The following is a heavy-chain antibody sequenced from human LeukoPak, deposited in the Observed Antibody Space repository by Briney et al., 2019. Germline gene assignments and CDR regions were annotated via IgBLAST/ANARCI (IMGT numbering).Heavy chain of an antibody. J-gene: IGHJ4*02. V-gene: IGHV3-11*04. CDR3: ASSLYSSSWYDY. CDR2: ISSSGSTI. Sequence: GGSLRLSCAASGFTFSDYYMSWIRQAPGKGLEWVSYISSSGSTIYYADSVKGRFTISRDNAKNSLYLQMNSLRAEDTAVYYCASSLYSSSWYDYWGQGTLVTVSS. D-gene: IGHD6-13*01. CDR1: GFTFSDYY.